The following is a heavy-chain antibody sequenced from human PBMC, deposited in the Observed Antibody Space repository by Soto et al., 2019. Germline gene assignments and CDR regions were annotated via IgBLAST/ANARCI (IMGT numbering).Heavy chain of an antibody. D-gene: IGHD3-22*01. J-gene: IGHJ4*02. CDR1: GGSISSGGYS. Sequence: PSETLSLTCAVSGGSISSGGYSWSWIRQPPGKGLEWIGYIYHSGGTYYNPSLKSRVTISVDTSKNQFSLKLSSVTAAATDVYYCAAATYFYDSSGYYPFDYWGQGTLVTVSS. CDR2: IYHSGGT. V-gene: IGHV4-30-2*01. CDR3: AAATYFYDSSGYYPFDY.